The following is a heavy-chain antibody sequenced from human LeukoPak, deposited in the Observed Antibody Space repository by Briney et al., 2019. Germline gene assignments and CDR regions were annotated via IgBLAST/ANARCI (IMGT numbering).Heavy chain of an antibody. Sequence: GASVKVSCKASGYSFTDFYIHWVRQASGQGLEWMGWMSPKSANTGYAQKFQGRVTITRDTSISTAYMELSSLTSEDTAVYYCARTPPGGLIDYWGQGTLVTVSS. CDR2: MSPKSANT. D-gene: IGHD3-10*01. CDR1: GYSFTDFY. CDR3: ARTPPGGLIDY. J-gene: IGHJ4*02. V-gene: IGHV1-8*03.